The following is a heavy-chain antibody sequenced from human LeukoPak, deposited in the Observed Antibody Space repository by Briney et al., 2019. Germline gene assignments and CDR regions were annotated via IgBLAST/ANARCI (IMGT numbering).Heavy chain of an antibody. Sequence: GGSLRLSCAASGFTFNSYAMHWVRQALGKGLEYVSVIGSNGGSTYYADSVKGRFTISRDNSKNTLYLQMGSLRAEDMAVYYCARSNCSTTDCLFNAFDIWGQGTMVTVSS. V-gene: IGHV3-64*02. J-gene: IGHJ3*02. CDR1: GFTFNSYA. CDR3: ARSNCSTTDCLFNAFDI. D-gene: IGHD2-2*01. CDR2: IGSNGGST.